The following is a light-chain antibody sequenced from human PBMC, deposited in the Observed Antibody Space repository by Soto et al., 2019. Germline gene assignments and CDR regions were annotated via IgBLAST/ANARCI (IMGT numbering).Light chain of an antibody. CDR3: QQYSSAPFT. Sequence: EIVLTQSPATLSVFPGEKATLSCGASQSVSNNLAWYHQKPGQAPRPLIYGASTRATGVPARFSGSGSGTKVTLTISRLQSEDSANYYCQQYSSAPFTFGPVTKVAIE. V-gene: IGKV3-15*01. CDR1: QSVSNN. CDR2: GAS. J-gene: IGKJ3*01.